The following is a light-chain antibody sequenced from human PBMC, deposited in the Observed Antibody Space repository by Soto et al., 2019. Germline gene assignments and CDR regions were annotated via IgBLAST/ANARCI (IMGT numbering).Light chain of an antibody. J-gene: IGKJ4*01. V-gene: IGKV1-5*03. CDR1: QSISSW. CDR3: QQYDSLPLT. Sequence: DIQMTQSPSTLSASVGDRVTITCRASQSISSWLTWYQQKAGQAPKLLIYKASIVESGVPSRFSGSGSGTEFTLTISSLQPDDSATYYCQQYDSLPLTFGGGTKVEI. CDR2: KAS.